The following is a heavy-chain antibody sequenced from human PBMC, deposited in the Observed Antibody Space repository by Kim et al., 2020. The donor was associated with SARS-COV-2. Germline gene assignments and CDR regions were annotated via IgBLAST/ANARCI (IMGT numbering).Heavy chain of an antibody. CDR2: IIHDGSQT. CDR3: VKGDQGLGPCHS. CDR1: GFTFSNSG. J-gene: IGHJ4*02. D-gene: IGHD6-19*01. V-gene: IGHV3-30*18. Sequence: GGSLRLSCAASGFTFSNSGMHWVRQAPGKGLEWVAVIIHDGSQTFYTDSVKGRFTVSRDNSKNKLSLQMNSLRPEDTALYYCVKGDQGLGPCHSWGQGTLVPVSS.